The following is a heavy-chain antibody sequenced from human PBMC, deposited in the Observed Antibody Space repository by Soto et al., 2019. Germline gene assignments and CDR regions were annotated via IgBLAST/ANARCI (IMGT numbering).Heavy chain of an antibody. J-gene: IGHJ4*02. D-gene: IGHD5-18*01. V-gene: IGHV4-59*01. CDR3: AKVGYNYGYYFDY. CDR2: IYYTGST. CDR1: GAYTRGYY. Sequence: SETLSLTCTVSGAYTRGYYWSWVRQPPGKGLEWIGNIYYTGSTNYNPSLKSRVTISVDTSKNQFSLKLSSVTAADTAVYYCAKVGYNYGYYFDYWGQGTQVTVSS.